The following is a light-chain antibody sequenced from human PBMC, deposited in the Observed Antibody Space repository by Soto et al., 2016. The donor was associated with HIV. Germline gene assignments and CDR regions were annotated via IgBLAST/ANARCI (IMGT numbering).Light chain of an antibody. V-gene: IGKV1-39*01. Sequence: DIQMTQSPSSLSASVGDRVTITCRASQSISSYLNWYQQKPGKAPKLLIYAASSLQSGVPSRFSGSGSGTDFTLTISSLQPEDFATYYCRQANSFPRVTFGGGTKVEIK. CDR2: AAS. CDR3: RQANSFPRVT. CDR1: QSISSY. J-gene: IGKJ4*01.